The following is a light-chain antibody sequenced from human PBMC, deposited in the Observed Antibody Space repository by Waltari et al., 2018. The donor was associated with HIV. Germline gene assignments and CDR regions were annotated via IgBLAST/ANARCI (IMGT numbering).Light chain of an antibody. CDR3: ASFTGDDTEM. J-gene: IGLJ3*02. CDR2: DVD. V-gene: IGLV2-14*03. Sequence: SAVTQPSSVAGLPGQSGTISWTGADNDCGLCNFVSWYQQPPGKFPRLIFSDVDSRASGIPDRCHASKSGETAFLTISILRTEDEALEYCASFTGDDTEMFGGGTLVTVL. CDR1: DNDCGLCNF.